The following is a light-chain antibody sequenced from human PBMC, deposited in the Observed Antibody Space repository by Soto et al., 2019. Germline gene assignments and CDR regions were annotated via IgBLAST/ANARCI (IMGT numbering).Light chain of an antibody. CDR3: QQYGSSPRLT. Sequence: EMVMTQSPATLSVSPGERATLSCRASQSVSSNLAWYQQKPGQSPRLLIYGVSTRAPGVPPRFSGSRSGTEFTLTISRLEPEDFAVYYCQQYGSSPRLTFGGGTKVDIK. CDR2: GVS. V-gene: IGKV3-15*01. J-gene: IGKJ4*01. CDR1: QSVSSN.